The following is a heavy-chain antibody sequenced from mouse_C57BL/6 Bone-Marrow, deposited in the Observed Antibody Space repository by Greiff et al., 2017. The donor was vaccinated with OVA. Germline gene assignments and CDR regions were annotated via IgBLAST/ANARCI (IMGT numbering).Heavy chain of an antibody. CDR3: ARWRFPFAY. J-gene: IGHJ3*01. CDR2: IYPSDSET. CDR1: GYTLTSYW. Sequence: VQLQQPGAELVRPGSSVKLSCKASGYTLTSYWLDWVKQRPGQGLEWIGNIYPSDSETYYNQKFKDKATLTVDKSSSTAYMQLSSLASEDSAVYYCARWRFPFAYWGQGTLVTVSA. V-gene: IGHV1-61*01.